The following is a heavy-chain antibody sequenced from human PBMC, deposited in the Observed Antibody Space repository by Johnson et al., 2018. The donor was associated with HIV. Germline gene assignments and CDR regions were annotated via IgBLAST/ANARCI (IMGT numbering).Heavy chain of an antibody. CDR1: GFTFSSYG. CDR2: IRYDGSNK. J-gene: IGHJ3*02. D-gene: IGHD6-19*01. CDR3: ARVQWLILDAFDI. V-gene: IGHV3-30*02. Sequence: MQLVESGGGVVQPGGSLRLSCAASGFTFSSYGMHWVRQAPGKGLEWVAFIRYDGSNKYYAASVKGRFTISRDNSKNTLYLQMNSLRAEDTAVYYCARVQWLILDAFDIWGQGTMVTVSS.